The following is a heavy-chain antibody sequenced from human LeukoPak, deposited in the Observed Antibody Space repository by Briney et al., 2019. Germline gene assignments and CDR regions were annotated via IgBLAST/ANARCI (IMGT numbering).Heavy chain of an antibody. J-gene: IGHJ5*02. CDR3: ARGRYSAGDNWFDP. CDR2: IHYTGST. Sequence: SETLSLTCTVSGGSITSSYWSWIRQSPGQGLEWIGYIHYTGSTNYNPSLKSRVTMLIDTSKNQFSLKLSSVTAADTAVYYCARGRYSAGDNWFDPWGQATLVTVSS. V-gene: IGHV4-59*01. D-gene: IGHD3-9*01. CDR1: GGSITSSY.